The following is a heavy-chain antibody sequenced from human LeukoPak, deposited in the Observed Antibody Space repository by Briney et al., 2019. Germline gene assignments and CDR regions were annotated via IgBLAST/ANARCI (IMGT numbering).Heavy chain of an antibody. CDR3: ARTRDDSGCFDL. J-gene: IGHJ4*02. Sequence: GGSLRLSCSASGFTFSTYSMNWVRQAPGKGLEWVSSISIGSTYIFYGDSVKGRFTISRDDAGNSLYLQMNGLRAEDTAVYCCARTRDDSGCFDLWGQGTLVTVSS. CDR1: GFTFSTYS. D-gene: IGHD6-19*01. V-gene: IGHV3-21*01. CDR2: ISIGSTYI.